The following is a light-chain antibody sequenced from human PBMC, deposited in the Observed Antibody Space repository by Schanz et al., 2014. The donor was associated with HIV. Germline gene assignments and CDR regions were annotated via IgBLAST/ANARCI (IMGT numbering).Light chain of an antibody. CDR1: QSVSTY. CDR3: QQRSNWPLT. CDR2: DTS. Sequence: EIVLTQSPATLSLSPGERATLSCRASQSVSTYLAWYQQKPPQPPRLLIYDTSNRATGVPPRFSGSGSGTDFTLTISNLEPEDFAVYHCQQRSNWPLTFGGGTKVEIK. V-gene: IGKV3-11*01. J-gene: IGKJ4*01.